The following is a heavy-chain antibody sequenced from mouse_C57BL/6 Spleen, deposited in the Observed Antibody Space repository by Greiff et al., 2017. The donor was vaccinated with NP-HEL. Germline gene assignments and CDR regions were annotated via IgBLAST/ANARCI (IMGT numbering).Heavy chain of an antibody. CDR3: ARSKTFITNYAMDY. V-gene: IGHV1-72*01. CDR2: IDPNRGGT. D-gene: IGHD1-1*01. Sequence: VQLQQPGAELVKPGASVKLSCKASGYTFTSYWMHWVKQRPGRGLEWIGRIDPNRGGTKYNEKFKSKATLTVDKPSSTAYMQLSSLTSEDSAVYYCARSKTFITNYAMDYWGQGTSVTVSS. CDR1: GYTFTSYW. J-gene: IGHJ4*01.